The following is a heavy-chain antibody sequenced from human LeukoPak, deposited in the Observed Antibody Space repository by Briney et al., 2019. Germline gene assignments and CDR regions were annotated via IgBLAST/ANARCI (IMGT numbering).Heavy chain of an antibody. J-gene: IGHJ4*02. CDR1: GGSISSYY. V-gene: IGHV4-4*07. CDR3: ARTPPVTTTSGYFDY. CDR2: IYSSGST. Sequence: SETLSLTCTVSGGSISSYYWSWIRQPAGKGLEWIGRIYSSGSTNYNPSLKSRVTMSVDTSKNQISLKLSSVTAADTAVYYCARTPPVTTTSGYFDYWGQGTLVTVSS. D-gene: IGHD5-12*01.